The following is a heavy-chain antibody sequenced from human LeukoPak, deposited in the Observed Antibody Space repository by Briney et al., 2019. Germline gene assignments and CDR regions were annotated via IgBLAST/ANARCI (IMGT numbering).Heavy chain of an antibody. CDR2: ISAYNGNT. D-gene: IGHD4-17*01. J-gene: IGHJ1*01. Sequence: GASVKVSCKASGYTFTSYGISWVRQAPGQGLEWMGWISAYNGNTNYAQKLQGRVTMTTDTSTSTAYMELRSLRSDDTAVYYCARGSGDYGDYAFFEYFQHWGQGTLVTVSS. CDR3: ARGSGDYGDYAFFEYFQH. V-gene: IGHV1-18*01. CDR1: GYTFTSYG.